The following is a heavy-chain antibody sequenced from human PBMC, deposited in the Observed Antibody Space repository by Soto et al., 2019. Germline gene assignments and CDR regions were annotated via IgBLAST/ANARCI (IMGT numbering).Heavy chain of an antibody. J-gene: IGHJ6*02. Sequence: QVQLVQSGAEVKKPGSSVKVSCKASGGTFSSYAISWVLQAPGQGLEWMGGIIPIFCTADYGQKFQVRVTTAAGVSTSTAYMERSTMRTEDPAVYYCSSQGGSSPDGRYYQGMDFWGQGTTVTVSS. D-gene: IGHD1-26*01. CDR3: SSQGGSSPDGRYYQGMDF. V-gene: IGHV1-69*12. CDR2: IIPIFCTA. CDR1: GGTFSSYA.